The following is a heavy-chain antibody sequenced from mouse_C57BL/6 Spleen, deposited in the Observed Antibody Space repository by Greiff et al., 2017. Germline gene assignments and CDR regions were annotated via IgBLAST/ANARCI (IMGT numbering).Heavy chain of an antibody. CDR2: IYPGDGDT. J-gene: IGHJ4*01. CDR1: GYAFSSSW. V-gene: IGHV1-82*01. CDR3: ARDYYGNYVGAMDY. D-gene: IGHD2-1*01. Sequence: QVQLQQSGPELVKPGASVKISCKASGYAFSSSWMNWVKQRPGKGLEWIGRIYPGDGDTNYNGKFKGKATLTADKSSSTAYMQLSSLTSEDSAVYFCARDYYGNYVGAMDYWGQGTSVTVSS.